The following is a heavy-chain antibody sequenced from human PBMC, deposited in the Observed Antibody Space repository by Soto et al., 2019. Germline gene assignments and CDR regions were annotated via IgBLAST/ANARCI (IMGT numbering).Heavy chain of an antibody. J-gene: IGHJ4*02. V-gene: IGHV1-18*01. CDR1: GYTFTSDV. CDR3: ARDCYDSSVYPYYFAH. D-gene: IGHD3-22*01. CDR2: ISAYNGKT. Sequence: ASAMFSVKASGYTFTSDVISWVRQAPGQVLECIGWISAYNGKTNYAQKLQGRVTMTTDTSTSTDYMELRSLRSDETAVSYCARDCYDSSVYPYYFAHWGQGAMVTVSS.